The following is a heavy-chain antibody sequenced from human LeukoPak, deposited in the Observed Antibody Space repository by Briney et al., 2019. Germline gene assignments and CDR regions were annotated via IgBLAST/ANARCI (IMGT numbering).Heavy chain of an antibody. Sequence: PGGSLRLSCAASGFTFSSYAMSWVRQAPGKGLEWVSAISGSGGSTYYADSVKGRFTISRDNSKNTLYLQMNSLRAEDTAVYYCAKFRGVIHYDYYYYMDVWGKGTTVTVSS. CDR1: GFTFSSYA. CDR2: ISGSGGST. V-gene: IGHV3-23*01. D-gene: IGHD3-10*01. J-gene: IGHJ6*03. CDR3: AKFRGVIHYDYYYYMDV.